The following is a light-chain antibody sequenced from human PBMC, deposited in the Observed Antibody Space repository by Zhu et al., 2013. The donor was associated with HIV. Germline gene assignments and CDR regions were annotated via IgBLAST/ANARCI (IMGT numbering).Light chain of an antibody. CDR1: SGHSNYA. V-gene: IGLV4-69*01. CDR2: LNSDGSH. J-gene: IGLJ3*02. Sequence: QSVLTQSPSAPASLGASVKLTCTLSSGHSNYAIAWHQQQPEKGPRFLMKLNSDGSHTKGDGIPDRFSGSSSGAERYLTISSLQSEDEADYYCQTWGTGIPWVFGGGAKVTVL. CDR3: QTWGTGIPWV.